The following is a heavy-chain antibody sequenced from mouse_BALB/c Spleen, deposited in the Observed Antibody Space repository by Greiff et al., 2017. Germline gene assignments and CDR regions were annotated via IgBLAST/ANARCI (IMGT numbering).Heavy chain of an antibody. Sequence: QVQLQQSGAELARPGASVKMSCKASGYTFTSYTMHWVKQRPGQGLEWIGYINPSSGYTNYNQKFKDKATLTADKSSSTAYMQLSSLTSEDSAVYYCARSRGSYYGNPYYAMDYWGQGTSVTVSS. J-gene: IGHJ4*01. CDR2: INPSSGYT. CDR3: ARSRGSYYGNPYYAMDY. D-gene: IGHD2-1*01. V-gene: IGHV1-4*01. CDR1: GYTFTSYT.